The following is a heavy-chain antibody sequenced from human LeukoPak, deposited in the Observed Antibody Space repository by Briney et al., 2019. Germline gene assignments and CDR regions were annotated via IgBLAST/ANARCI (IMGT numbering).Heavy chain of an antibody. D-gene: IGHD3-22*01. V-gene: IGHV5-51*01. Sequence: GESLKISCKGSGYSFTSYWIGWVRQMPGKGLEWMGIIYPGDSDTRYSPSFQGQVTISADKSIRTAYLQWSSLKASDTAMYYCAGLHQDSGGWYYFDYWGQGTLVTVSS. J-gene: IGHJ4*02. CDR2: IYPGDSDT. CDR3: AGLHQDSGGWYYFDY. CDR1: GYSFTSYW.